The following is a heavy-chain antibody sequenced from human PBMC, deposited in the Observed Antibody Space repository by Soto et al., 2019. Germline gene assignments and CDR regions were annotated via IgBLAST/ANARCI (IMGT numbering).Heavy chain of an antibody. D-gene: IGHD5-12*01. V-gene: IGHV1-69*13. CDR2: IIPIFGTA. J-gene: IGHJ4*02. CDR1: GGTFSSYA. CDR3: ARVPSRYSGYLFDY. Sequence: SVKVSCKASGGTFSSYAMSWVRQAPGQGLEWMGGIIPIFGTANYAQKFQGRVTITADESTSTAYMELSSLRSEDTAVYYCARVPSRYSGYLFDYWGQGTMVTV.